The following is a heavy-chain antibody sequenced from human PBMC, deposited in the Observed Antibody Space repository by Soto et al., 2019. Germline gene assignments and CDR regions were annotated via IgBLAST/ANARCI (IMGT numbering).Heavy chain of an antibody. CDR3: ARGSVVAATPFDY. D-gene: IGHD2-15*01. J-gene: IGHJ4*02. Sequence: EVQLVESGGGLVQPGGSLRLSCAASGFTFSSYSMNWVRQAPGKGLAWVSYISSSSSTIYYADSVKGRFTISRDNAKNSLYLQMNSLRAEDTAVYYCARGSVVAATPFDYWGQGTLVTVSS. V-gene: IGHV3-48*01. CDR1: GFTFSSYS. CDR2: ISSSSSTI.